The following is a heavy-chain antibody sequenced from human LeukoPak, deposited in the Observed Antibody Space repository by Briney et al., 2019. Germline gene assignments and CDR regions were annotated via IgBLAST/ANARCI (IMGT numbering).Heavy chain of an antibody. V-gene: IGHV3-23*01. D-gene: IGHD2-2*02. CDR1: GFTFSSYA. J-gene: IGHJ5*02. CDR3: AKDLSGYCSSTSCYTGAGWFDP. Sequence: GGSLRLSCAASGFTFSSYAMSWVRQAPGRGLEWVSAISGSGGSTYYADSVKGRFTISRDNSKNTLYLQMNSLRAEDTAVYYCAKDLSGYCSSTSCYTGAGWFDPWGQGTLVTVSS. CDR2: ISGSGGST.